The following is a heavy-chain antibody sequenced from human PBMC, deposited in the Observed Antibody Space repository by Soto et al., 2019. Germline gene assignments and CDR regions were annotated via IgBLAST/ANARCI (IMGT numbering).Heavy chain of an antibody. Sequence: QVQLVQSGAEVKKPGSSVKVSCKASGGTFSSYAISWVRQAPGQGLEWMGGIIPIFGTANYAQKFQGRVTITADESTSTAYMELSSLRSEDTAVYYCARAIPVKSSSGWYDAAGNFDYWGQGTLVTVSS. CDR1: GGTFSSYA. J-gene: IGHJ4*02. CDR3: ARAIPVKSSSGWYDAAGNFDY. D-gene: IGHD6-19*01. V-gene: IGHV1-69*01. CDR2: IIPIFGTA.